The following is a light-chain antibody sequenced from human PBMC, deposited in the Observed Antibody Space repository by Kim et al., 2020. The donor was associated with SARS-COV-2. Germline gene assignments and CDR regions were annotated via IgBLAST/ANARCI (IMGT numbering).Light chain of an antibody. J-gene: IGKJ2*03. V-gene: IGKV3-15*01. Sequence: SVSPGERATLSCRASQSVSSNLAWYQQKPGQAPRLLIYGASTRATGIPARFSGSGSGTEFTLTIRSLQSEDFAVYYCQQYNNWPYSFGQGTKLEI. CDR2: GAS. CDR1: QSVSSN. CDR3: QQYNNWPYS.